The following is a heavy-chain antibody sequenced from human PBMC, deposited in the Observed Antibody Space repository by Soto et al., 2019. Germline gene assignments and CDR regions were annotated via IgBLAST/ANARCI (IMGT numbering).Heavy chain of an antibody. J-gene: IGHJ5*02. Sequence: GGSLRLSCAASGFPFSTYWMSWVRQAPGTGLEWVANIKQDGSEKYYGDSVKGRFTISRDNAKNSLYLQMTSLRAEDTAVYYCAGGSCGSTGCYGRWFDPGGQGTLVTVSS. D-gene: IGHD2-2*03. V-gene: IGHV3-7*01. CDR1: GFPFSTYW. CDR2: IKQDGSEK. CDR3: AGGSCGSTGCYGRWFDP.